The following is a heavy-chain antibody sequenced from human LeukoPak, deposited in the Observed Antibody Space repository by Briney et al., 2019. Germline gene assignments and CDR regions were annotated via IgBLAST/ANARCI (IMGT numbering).Heavy chain of an antibody. V-gene: IGHV3-23*01. CDR3: ARRIAAAGRTFDY. CDR2: ISAGGSIT. CDR1: GFAFSSFA. Sequence: GVSLRLSCAASGFAFSSFAMSWVRQAPGKGLEWVSAISAGGSITYYADSVKGRFTISGDNSENTLYLQMNSLRAEDTAVYYCARRIAAAGRTFDYWGQGTLVTVSS. D-gene: IGHD6-25*01. J-gene: IGHJ4*02.